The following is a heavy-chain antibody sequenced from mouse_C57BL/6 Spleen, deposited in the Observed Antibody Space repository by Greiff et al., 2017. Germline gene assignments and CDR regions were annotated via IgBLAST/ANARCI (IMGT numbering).Heavy chain of an antibody. CDR1: GYAFSSSW. CDR3: ARSITTVVAPYYFDY. J-gene: IGHJ2*01. Sequence: LVESGPELVKPGASVKISCKASGYAFSSSWMNWVKQRPGKGLEWIGRIYPGDGDTNYNGKFKGKATLTADKSSSTAYMQLSSLTSEDSAVYFCARSITTVVAPYYFDYWGQGTTLTVSS. D-gene: IGHD1-1*01. CDR2: IYPGDGDT. V-gene: IGHV1-82*01.